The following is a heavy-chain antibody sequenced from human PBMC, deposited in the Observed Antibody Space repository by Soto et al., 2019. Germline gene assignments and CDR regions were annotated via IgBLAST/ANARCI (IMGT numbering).Heavy chain of an antibody. CDR1: GFTFSSYD. V-gene: IGHV3-13*01. Sequence: PGGSLRLSCAASGFTFSSYDMHWVRQATGKGLEWVSAIGTAGDTYYPGSVKGRFTISRENAKNSLYLQMNSLRAGDTAVYYCARGTVGSVSDYYYCGMDVWGPGTTVTVS. J-gene: IGHJ6*02. D-gene: IGHD1-26*01. CDR2: IGTAGDT. CDR3: ARGTVGSVSDYYYCGMDV.